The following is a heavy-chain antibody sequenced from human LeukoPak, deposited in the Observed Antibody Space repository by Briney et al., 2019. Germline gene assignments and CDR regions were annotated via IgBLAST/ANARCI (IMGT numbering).Heavy chain of an antibody. J-gene: IGHJ5*02. CDR3: ARPSDFWSGSPFDP. CDR1: GGTFSSYA. CDR2: IIPIFGTA. D-gene: IGHD3-3*01. Sequence: AASVKVSCKASGGTFSSYAISWVRQAPGQGLEWMGGIIPIFGTANYAQKFQGRVTITADESTSTAYMELSSLRSEDTAVYYCARPSDFWSGSPFDPWGQGTLVTVSS. V-gene: IGHV1-69*01.